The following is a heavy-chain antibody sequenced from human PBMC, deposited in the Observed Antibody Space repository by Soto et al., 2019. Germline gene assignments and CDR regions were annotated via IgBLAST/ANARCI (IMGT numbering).Heavy chain of an antibody. Sequence: GGSLRLSCAASGFTFSSYWMSWVRQAPGKGLEWVANIKQDGSEKYYVDSVKGRFTISRDNAKNSLYLQMNSLRAEDTAVYYCARVGSWYLDAFDIWGQGTMVTVSS. D-gene: IGHD6-13*01. V-gene: IGHV3-7*05. CDR1: GFTFSSYW. J-gene: IGHJ3*02. CDR2: IKQDGSEK. CDR3: ARVGSWYLDAFDI.